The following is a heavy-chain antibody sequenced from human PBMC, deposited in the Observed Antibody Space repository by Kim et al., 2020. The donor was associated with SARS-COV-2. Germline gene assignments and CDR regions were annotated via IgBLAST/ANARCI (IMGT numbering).Heavy chain of an antibody. D-gene: IGHD5-18*01. J-gene: IGHJ5*02. CDR3: ARDGGGYSYGYGEFDP. CDR1: GFTFSSYW. CDR2: IKQDGSEK. V-gene: IGHV3-7*01. Sequence: GGSLRLSCAASGFTFSSYWMSWVRQAPGKGLEWVANIKQDGSEKYYVDSVKGRFTISRDNAKNSLYLQMNSLRAEDTAVYYCARDGGGYSYGYGEFDPWGQGTLVTVSS.